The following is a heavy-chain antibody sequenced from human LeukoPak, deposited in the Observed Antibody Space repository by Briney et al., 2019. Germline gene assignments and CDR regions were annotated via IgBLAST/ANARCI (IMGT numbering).Heavy chain of an antibody. J-gene: IGHJ4*02. CDR2: IIPIFGTA. CDR1: GGTFSSYA. CDR3: ARDLAQVAGTDY. Sequence: GASVKVSCKASGGTFSSYAIIWVRQAPGQGLEWMGGIIPIFGTANYAQKFQGRVTITADESTSTAYMELSSLRSEDTAVYYCARDLAQVAGTDYWGQGTLVTVSS. V-gene: IGHV1-69*13. D-gene: IGHD6-19*01.